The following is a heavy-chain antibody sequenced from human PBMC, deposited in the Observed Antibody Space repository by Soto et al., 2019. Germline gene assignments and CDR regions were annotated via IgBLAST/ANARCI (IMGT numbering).Heavy chain of an antibody. J-gene: IGHJ4*02. V-gene: IGHV4-59*01. Sequence: SETLSLTCTVSGVSISSYYWSWIRQPPGKGLEWIGYIYYSGSTNYNPSLKSRVTISVDTSKNQFSLKLSSVTAADTAVYYCASGKRVTNFDYWGQGTRVTVSS. CDR3: ASGKRVTNFDY. D-gene: IGHD2-21*02. CDR1: GVSISSYY. CDR2: IYYSGST.